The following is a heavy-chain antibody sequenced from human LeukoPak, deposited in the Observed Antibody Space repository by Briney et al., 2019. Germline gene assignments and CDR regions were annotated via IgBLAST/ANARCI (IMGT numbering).Heavy chain of an antibody. D-gene: IGHD3-10*01. V-gene: IGHV4-4*07. Sequence: KPSETLSLTCTVSGNSISSYYWSWIRQPAGEGLEWIGRIYTSGSTNYNPSLKSRVTMSVDTSKNQFSLKLSSVTAADTAVYYCARRRTYYYGSGSYRPTYYFDYWGQGTLVTVSS. J-gene: IGHJ4*02. CDR3: ARRRTYYYGSGSYRPTYYFDY. CDR2: IYTSGST. CDR1: GNSISSYY.